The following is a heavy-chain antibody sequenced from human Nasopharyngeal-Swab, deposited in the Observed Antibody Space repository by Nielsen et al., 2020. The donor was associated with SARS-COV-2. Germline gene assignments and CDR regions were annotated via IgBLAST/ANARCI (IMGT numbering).Heavy chain of an antibody. CDR2: IKQDGSEK. V-gene: IGHV3-7*01. D-gene: IGHD3-10*01. Sequence: WIRQPPGKGLEWVANIKQDGSEKYYVDSVKGRFTISRDNAKNSLYLQMNSLRAEDTAVYYCARETPLVDYYGPGSYEINGMDVWGQGTTVTVSS. CDR3: ARETPLVDYYGPGSYEINGMDV. J-gene: IGHJ6*02.